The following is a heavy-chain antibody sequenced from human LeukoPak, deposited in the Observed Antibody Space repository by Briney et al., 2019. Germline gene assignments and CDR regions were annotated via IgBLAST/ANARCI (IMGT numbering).Heavy chain of an antibody. D-gene: IGHD3-10*01. V-gene: IGHV4-39*07. CDR2: IYYSGST. CDR3: ARGARKSGTSKRMGNWFDP. J-gene: IGHJ5*02. CDR1: GGSISSSSYY. Sequence: NPSETLSLTCTVSGGSISSSSYYWGWIRQPPGKGLEWIGSIYYSGSTYYNPSLKSRVTISVDTSKNQFSLKLSSVTAADTAVYYCARGARKSGTSKRMGNWFDPWGQGTLVTVSS.